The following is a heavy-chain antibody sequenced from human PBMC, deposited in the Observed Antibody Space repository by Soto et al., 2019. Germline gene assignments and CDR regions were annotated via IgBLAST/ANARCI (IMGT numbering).Heavy chain of an antibody. CDR3: AKEGFGAFPYYYYGMDV. CDR1: GFTFSSYA. CDR2: ISGSGGST. V-gene: IGHV3-23*01. D-gene: IGHD3-10*01. Sequence: GGSLRLSCAASGFTFSSYAMSWVRQAPGKGLEWVSAISGSGGSTYYADSVKGRFTISRDNAKNTLYVQMNCLRAEDTAVYYCAKEGFGAFPYYYYGMDVWGQGTTVTVSS. J-gene: IGHJ6*02.